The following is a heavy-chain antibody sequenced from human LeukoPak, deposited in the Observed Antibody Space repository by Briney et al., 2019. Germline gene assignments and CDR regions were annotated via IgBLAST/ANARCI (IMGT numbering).Heavy chain of an antibody. J-gene: IGHJ5*02. D-gene: IGHD3-22*01. CDR2: IYYSGST. V-gene: IGHV4-39*07. CDR3: ARDRWEYYYDSSGYYNWFDP. CDR1: GGSISSSSYY. Sequence: PSETLSLTCTVSGGSISSSSYYWGWIRQPPGKGLEWIGSIYYSGSTYYNPSLKSRVTISVDTSKNQFSLKLSSVTAADTAVYYCARDRWEYYYDSSGYYNWFDPWGQGTLVTVSS.